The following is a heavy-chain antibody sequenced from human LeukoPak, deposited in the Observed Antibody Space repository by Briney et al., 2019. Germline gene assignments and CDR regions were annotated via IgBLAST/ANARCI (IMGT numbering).Heavy chain of an antibody. V-gene: IGHV3-30*04. CDR1: GFTFSSYA. J-gene: IGHJ6*03. CDR2: ISYDGSNK. CDR3: ARGRKPSGYYYYMDV. Sequence: GGSLRLSCAASGFTFSSYAMHWVRQAPGKGLEWVAAISYDGSNKYYADSVKDRFTISRDNSKNTLYLHMDSLSVADTTVHYCARGRKPSGYYYYMDVWGKGTTVTV.